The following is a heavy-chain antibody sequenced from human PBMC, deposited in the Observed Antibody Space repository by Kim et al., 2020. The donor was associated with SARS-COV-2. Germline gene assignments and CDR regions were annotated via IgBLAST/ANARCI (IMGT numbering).Heavy chain of an antibody. Sequence: SETLSLTCSVSGGSISRFYWSWIRQPAGKGLEWIGRIYTSGSINYNPSLKSRVTMSVDTSKNQFSLKLNSVTAADTAVYYCARDAQYTYGRDADDDYYMDVWGKGTTVTVSS. CDR1: GGSISRFY. CDR2: IYTSGSI. J-gene: IGHJ6*03. V-gene: IGHV4-4*07. D-gene: IGHD5-18*01. CDR3: ARDAQYTYGRDADDDYYMDV.